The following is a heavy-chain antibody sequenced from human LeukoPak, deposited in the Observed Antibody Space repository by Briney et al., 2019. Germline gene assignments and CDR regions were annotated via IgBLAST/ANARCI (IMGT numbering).Heavy chain of an antibody. CDR1: GYTLTELS. CDR2: FDPEDGET. J-gene: IGHJ3*02. Sequence: ASVKVSCTVSGYTLTELSMHWVRQAPGKGLEWMGGFDPEDGETIYAQKFQGRVTMTEDTSTDTAYMELSSLRSEDTAVYYCACSVGATHDAFDIWGQGTMVTVSS. CDR3: ACSVGATHDAFDI. D-gene: IGHD1-26*01. V-gene: IGHV1-24*01.